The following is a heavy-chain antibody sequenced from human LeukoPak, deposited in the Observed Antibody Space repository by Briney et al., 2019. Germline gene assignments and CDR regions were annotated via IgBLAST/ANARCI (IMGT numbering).Heavy chain of an antibody. J-gene: IGHJ4*02. Sequence: GGSLTLSCAASGFTFSSYSMNWVRQAPGKGLEWVSFISSTSGTTFYADSVKGRFTISRDSAKNSLYLQMNSLRDEDTAVYYCARDMGVRGLIDYWGQGTLVTVSS. CDR3: ARDMGVRGLIDY. D-gene: IGHD4-17*01. V-gene: IGHV3-48*02. CDR2: ISSTSGTT. CDR1: GFTFSSYS.